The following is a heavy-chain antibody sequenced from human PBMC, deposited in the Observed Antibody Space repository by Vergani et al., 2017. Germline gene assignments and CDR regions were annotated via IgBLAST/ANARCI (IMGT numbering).Heavy chain of an antibody. D-gene: IGHD6-19*01. CDR3: ARHSTVEWLVKLGWIDP. Sequence: QLQLQESGPGLVKPSATLSLTCSVSGASIRSSNYYWGWIRQPPGKGLEWIASIYYSGSTYYNPSLKCRFTISVDTSKNQFSLKLSSVTAADTAVYFCARHSTVEWLVKLGWIDPWGQGILVTVSS. V-gene: IGHV4-39*01. J-gene: IGHJ5*02. CDR1: GASIRSSNYY. CDR2: IYYSGST.